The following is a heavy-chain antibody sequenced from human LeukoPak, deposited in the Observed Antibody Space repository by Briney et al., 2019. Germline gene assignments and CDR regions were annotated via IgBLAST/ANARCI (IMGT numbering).Heavy chain of an antibody. CDR3: ARHIGYDFDY. J-gene: IGHJ4*02. V-gene: IGHV3-30*03. Sequence: GGSLRLSCAASGFTFSSYGMHWVRQAPGKGLEWVAVMSYDGSNEYYADSVKGRFTISRDNSKNTLYLQMNILRAEDTAVYYCARHIGYDFDYWGQGTLVTVSS. CDR1: GFTFSSYG. D-gene: IGHD5-12*01. CDR2: MSYDGSNE.